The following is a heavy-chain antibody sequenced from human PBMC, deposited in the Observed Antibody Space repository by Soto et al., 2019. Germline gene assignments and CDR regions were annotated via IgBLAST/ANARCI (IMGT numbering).Heavy chain of an antibody. CDR2: IKQDGSEK. Sequence: PGGCLRLSCAASGFTFSDSWMDCVRQAPGKGPEWVANIKQDGSEKNYVDSVKGRFTISRDNAKNSLYLQMNSLRAEDTAVYYCASLGRHGWGQGTTVT. CDR1: GFTFSDSW. D-gene: IGHD3-16*01. CDR3: ASLGRHG. V-gene: IGHV3-7*01. J-gene: IGHJ6*02.